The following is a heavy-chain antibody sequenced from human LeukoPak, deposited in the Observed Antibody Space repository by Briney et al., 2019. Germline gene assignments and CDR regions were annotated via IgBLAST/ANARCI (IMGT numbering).Heavy chain of an antibody. V-gene: IGHV3-48*01. CDR2: ISSSSSTI. J-gene: IGHJ4*02. CDR1: GFTFSSYS. D-gene: IGHD3-10*01. Sequence: GGSLRLSCAASGFTFSSYSMNWVRQAPGKGLEWVSYISSSSSTIYYADSVKGRFTISRDNSKNTVYLQMDSLRAEDTAVYYCARSMVRGVLPYWGQGTLVTVSS. CDR3: ARSMVRGVLPY.